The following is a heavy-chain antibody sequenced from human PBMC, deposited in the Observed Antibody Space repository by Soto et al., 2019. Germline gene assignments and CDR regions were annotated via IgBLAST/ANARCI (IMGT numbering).Heavy chain of an antibody. CDR3: AHTLVAGLGYYFDY. CDR2: IYWEDDK. CDR1: GFSLSTTRVG. Sequence: QITLKESGPTLVKPTQTLTLTCTFSGFSLSTTRVGVGWIRPPPGKALEWLALIYWEDDKRYSPFLKSKLTITKDTSKTQVVLTMTNMDPMDTATYFCAHTLVAGLGYYFDYWGQGTLVTVSS. V-gene: IGHV2-5*02. D-gene: IGHD6-19*01. J-gene: IGHJ4*02.